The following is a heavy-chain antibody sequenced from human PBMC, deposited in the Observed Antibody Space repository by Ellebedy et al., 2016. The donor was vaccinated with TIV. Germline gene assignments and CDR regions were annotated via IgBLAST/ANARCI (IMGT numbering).Heavy chain of an antibody. CDR3: ARTDLRYGMDV. CDR1: GYSIRSGYY. J-gene: IGHJ6*02. V-gene: IGHV4-38-2*02. Sequence: SETLSLTXTVSGYSIRSGYYWGWIRQPPGKGLDWIGNIYHSGSTYYNPSLRSRVTLSLDRSKNQVSLELSSVTAADTAVYHCARTDLRYGMDVWGQGTTVTVSS. CDR2: IYHSGST. D-gene: IGHD3-16*01.